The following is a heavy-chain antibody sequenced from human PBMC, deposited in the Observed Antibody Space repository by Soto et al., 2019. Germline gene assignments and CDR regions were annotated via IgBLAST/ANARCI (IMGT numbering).Heavy chain of an antibody. Sequence: ASVKVSCKASGYTFTSYDINWVRQATGQGLEWMGWMNPNSGNTGYAQKFQGRVTMTRNTSISTAYMELSSLRSEDTAVYYCARVYYDFWSGYLTLGYYYYGMDVWGQGTTVTVSS. J-gene: IGHJ6*02. CDR2: MNPNSGNT. D-gene: IGHD3-3*01. CDR1: GYTFTSYD. V-gene: IGHV1-8*01. CDR3: ARVYYDFWSGYLTLGYYYYGMDV.